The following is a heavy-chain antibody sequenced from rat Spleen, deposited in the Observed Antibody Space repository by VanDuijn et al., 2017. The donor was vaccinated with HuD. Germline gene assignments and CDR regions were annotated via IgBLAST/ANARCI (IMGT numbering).Heavy chain of an antibody. D-gene: IGHD1-8*01. V-gene: IGHV2-30*01. CDR3: ARSGLTTVGVPFDY. J-gene: IGHJ2*01. Sequence: QVQLKESGPGLVQPSQTLSLTCTVSGFSLTSYNVHWVRQPTGKGLEWMGVIWTGGSTDYNSALKSRLSISRDTSKSQVLLKMNSLQTEDTAMYFCARSGLTTVGVPFDYWGQGVMVTVSS. CDR1: GFSLTSYN. CDR2: IWTGGST.